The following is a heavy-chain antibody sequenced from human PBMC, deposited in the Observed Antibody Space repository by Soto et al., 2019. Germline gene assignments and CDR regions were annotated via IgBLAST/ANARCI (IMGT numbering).Heavy chain of an antibody. Sequence: QVQLVQSGAEVKKPGSSVKVSCKASGGTFSSYAISWVRQAPGQGLEWMGGIIPIVGTANYAQKFQGRVTITADESTSTAYTELSSLRAEDTAVYYCARDPSHYGSGSLRPFDYCGQGTLVTVSS. CDR2: IIPIVGTA. D-gene: IGHD3-10*01. J-gene: IGHJ4*02. V-gene: IGHV1-69*01. CDR1: GGTFSSYA. CDR3: ARDPSHYGSGSLRPFDY.